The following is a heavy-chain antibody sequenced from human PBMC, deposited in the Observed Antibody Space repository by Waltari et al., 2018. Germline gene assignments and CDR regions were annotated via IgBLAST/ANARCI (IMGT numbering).Heavy chain of an antibody. D-gene: IGHD2-15*01. CDR3: ARALCSVCSCYYGY. CDR1: GFTFSSYA. V-gene: IGHV3-64*01. CDR2: ISSNGCST. J-gene: IGHJ4*02. Sequence: EVQLVESGGGLVQPGGSLRLSCAASGFTFSSYAMHWVRQAPGKGLECVSAISSNGCSTYYANAVKGRFTIFRDNSKNTLYLQRGSLIAEEMAVYYCARALCSVCSCYYGYWGQGTLVTVSS.